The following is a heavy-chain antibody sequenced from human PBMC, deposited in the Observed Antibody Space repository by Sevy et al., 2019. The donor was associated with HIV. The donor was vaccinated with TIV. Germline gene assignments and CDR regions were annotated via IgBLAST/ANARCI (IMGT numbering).Heavy chain of an antibody. J-gene: IGHJ4*02. CDR1: GFTFSNYG. Sequence: GGSLRLSCEASGFTFSNYGMHWVRQAPGKGLELVAHLWYDGSNTYYAESVKGRFTISRDNSKNTLFLQMNSLRAEDTDVYYCARSYDILTGYVSAYGYWGQGTLVTVSS. CDR3: ARSYDILTGYVSAYGY. D-gene: IGHD3-9*01. V-gene: IGHV3-33*01. CDR2: LWYDGSNT.